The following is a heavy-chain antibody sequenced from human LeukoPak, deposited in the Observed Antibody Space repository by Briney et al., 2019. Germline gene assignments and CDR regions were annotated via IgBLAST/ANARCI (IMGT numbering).Heavy chain of an antibody. CDR2: ISGSGGST. V-gene: IGHV3-23*01. CDR1: GFTFSSYG. D-gene: IGHD3-22*01. CDR3: ARGYDSSGYH. J-gene: IGHJ4*02. Sequence: GGSLRLSCAASGFTFSSYGMSWVRQAPGKGLEWVSAISGSGGSTYYADSVKGRFTISRDNSKNTLYLQMNSLRAEDTAVYYCARGYDSSGYHWGQGTLVTVSS.